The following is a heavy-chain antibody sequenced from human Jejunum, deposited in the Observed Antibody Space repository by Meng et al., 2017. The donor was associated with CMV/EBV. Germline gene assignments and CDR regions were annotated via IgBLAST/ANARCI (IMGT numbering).Heavy chain of an antibody. Sequence: LSCAASGFTFSTYWMTWVRQVPGKGLEWVANIKQDGSEKYYVHSVKDRFTISRDNAKNSLFLQMNSLRAEDTAMYYCARNARGSGYWGQGTLVTVSS. V-gene: IGHV3-7*01. CDR3: ARNARGSGY. CDR2: IKQDGSEK. J-gene: IGHJ4*02. D-gene: IGHD3-10*01. CDR1: GFTFSTYW.